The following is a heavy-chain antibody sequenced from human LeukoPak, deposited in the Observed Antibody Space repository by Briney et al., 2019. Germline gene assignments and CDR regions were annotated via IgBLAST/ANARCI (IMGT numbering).Heavy chain of an antibody. Sequence: ASVKVSCEASGYTFSDFYIHWVRQAPGQGLEYVGWITPKSGDTYSPQRFQGRVTMTRDASISTAYMELSSLRSDDTAVYFCARVRLADERAWAYWGQGTLVTVSS. CDR2: ITPKSGDT. CDR1: GYTFSDFY. CDR3: ARVRLADERAWAY. D-gene: IGHD3-3*02. J-gene: IGHJ4*02. V-gene: IGHV1-2*02.